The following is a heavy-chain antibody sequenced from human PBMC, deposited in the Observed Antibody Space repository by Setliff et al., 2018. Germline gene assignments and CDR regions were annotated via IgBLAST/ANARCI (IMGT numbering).Heavy chain of an antibody. J-gene: IGHJ6*03. Sequence: GGSLRLSCTASGFSFSDAWMNWVRLVPGKGLEWVGRIKRKTDGETTDYAAPVKGRFIISRDDSKRTLYLQMNSLKNEDTALYYCMSTPSGTYSTYYYYYNMDVWGKGTQVTVSS. V-gene: IGHV3-15*07. D-gene: IGHD3-10*01. CDR3: MSTPSGTYSTYYYYYNMDV. CDR1: GFSFSDAW. CDR2: IKRKTDGETT.